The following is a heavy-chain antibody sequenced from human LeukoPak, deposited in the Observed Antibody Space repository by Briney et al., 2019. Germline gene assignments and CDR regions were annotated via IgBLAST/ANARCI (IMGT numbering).Heavy chain of an antibody. D-gene: IGHD6-19*01. CDR2: INPNSGGT. Sequence: GASVKVSCKASGYTFTRYYMHWLRQAPGQGLEWMGWINPNSGGTNYAQKFQGRVTMTRDTSISTAYMELSRLRSDDTAVYYCARESGGKWLNWFDPWGQGTLVTVSS. CDR3: ARESGGKWLNWFDP. J-gene: IGHJ5*02. V-gene: IGHV1-2*02. CDR1: GYTFTRYY.